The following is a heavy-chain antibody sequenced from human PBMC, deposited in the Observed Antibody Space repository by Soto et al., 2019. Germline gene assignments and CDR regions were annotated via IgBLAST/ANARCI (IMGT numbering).Heavy chain of an antibody. CDR2: IRQDSVDE. CDR3: ARGGGSVGGHIDF. CDR1: GFTFSAYW. D-gene: IGHD6-19*01. V-gene: IGHV3-7*04. Sequence: EVQLVESGGGLVQSVGSLRLSCAASGFTFSAYWMTWVRQAPGKALEWVANIRQDSVDESYVDSVRGRFTISRDNAKKSVYLHMNSLRAGDSAVYFCARGGGSVGGHIDFWGQGTLVTVSS. J-gene: IGHJ4*02.